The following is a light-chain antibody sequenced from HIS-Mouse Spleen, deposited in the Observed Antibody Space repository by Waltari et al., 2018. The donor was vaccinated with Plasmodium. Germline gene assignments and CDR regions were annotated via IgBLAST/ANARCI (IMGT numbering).Light chain of an antibody. CDR2: EDR. J-gene: IGLJ3*02. CDR1: ALPKKY. V-gene: IGLV3-10*01. CDR3: YSTDSSCNHRV. Sequence: SYELTQPPSVSVSPGQTARITCSGDALPKKYAYWYQQKSGQAPVLVMYEDRKRSSGIPERFAGPSSGTMATWTISGALVEDEADYYCYSTDSSCNHRVFGGGTKLTVL.